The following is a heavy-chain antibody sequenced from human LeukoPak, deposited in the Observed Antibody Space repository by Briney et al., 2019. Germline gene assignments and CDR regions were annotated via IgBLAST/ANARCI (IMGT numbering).Heavy chain of an antibody. D-gene: IGHD6-13*01. CDR2: IYYSGST. V-gene: IGHV4-30-4*08. J-gene: IGHJ5*02. CDR1: GGSISSGDYY. CDR3: ARHKSSSTNWFDP. Sequence: SETLSLTCTVSGGSISSGDYYWSWIRQPPGKGLEWIGYIYYSGSTYYNPSLKSRVTISVDTSKNQFSLKLSSVTAADTAVYYCARHKSSSTNWFDPWGQGTLVTVSS.